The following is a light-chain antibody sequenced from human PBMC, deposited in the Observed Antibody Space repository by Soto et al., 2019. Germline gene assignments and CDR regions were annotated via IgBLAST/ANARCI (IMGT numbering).Light chain of an antibody. J-gene: IGLJ1*01. CDR2: DVS. V-gene: IGLV2-14*01. CDR3: SSYTSSITLV. Sequence: QSALTQPASVSGSPGQSITISCTGTSSDVGGYNYVSWYQQHPGIAPKLMIYDVSNRPSGVSNRFSGSKSGNTASLTISGLQAEDEADYYCSSYTSSITLVFGTGTKLTVL. CDR1: SSDVGGYNY.